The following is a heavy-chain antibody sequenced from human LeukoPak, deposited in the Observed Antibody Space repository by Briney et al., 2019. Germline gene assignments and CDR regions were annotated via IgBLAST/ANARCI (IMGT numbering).Heavy chain of an antibody. Sequence: GGSLRLSCAASGFTFSSYAMSWVRQAPGKGLEWVSGISGSGGSTYYADSVKGRFTISRDNSKKTLYLQMTSLRAEDTAVYYCAKDQVWIVVGSFDYWGQGTLVTVSS. V-gene: IGHV3-23*01. CDR2: ISGSGGST. CDR1: GFTFSSYA. D-gene: IGHD3-22*01. J-gene: IGHJ4*02. CDR3: AKDQVWIVVGSFDY.